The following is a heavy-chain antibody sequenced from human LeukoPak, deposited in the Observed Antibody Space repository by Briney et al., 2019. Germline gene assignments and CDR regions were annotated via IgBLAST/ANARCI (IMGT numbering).Heavy chain of an antibody. CDR1: GGSISSYY. D-gene: IGHD3-9*01. V-gene: IGHV4-59*01. CDR3: ARVGSYDILTGRCYYYMDV. J-gene: IGHJ6*03. CDR2: IYYSGST. Sequence: SETLSLTCTVSGGSISSYYWSWIRQPPGKGLEWIGYIYYSGSTNYNPSLKSRVTISVDTSKNQFSLKLSSVTAADTAVYYCARVGSYDILTGRCYYYMDVWGKGTTVTVSS.